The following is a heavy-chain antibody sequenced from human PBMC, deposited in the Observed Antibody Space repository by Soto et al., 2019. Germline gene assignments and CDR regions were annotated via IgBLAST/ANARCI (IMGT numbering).Heavy chain of an antibody. V-gene: IGHV4-59*12. Sequence: SETLSLTCTVSGGSISSYYWSWIRQPPGKGLEWIGYIYYSGSTNYNPSLKSRVTISVDTSKNQFSLKLSSVTAADTAVYYCASGSVSNWNYMGYNWFDPCGQGTLVPVSS. D-gene: IGHD1-7*01. CDR1: GGSISSYY. CDR3: ASGSVSNWNYMGYNWFDP. J-gene: IGHJ5*02. CDR2: IYYSGST.